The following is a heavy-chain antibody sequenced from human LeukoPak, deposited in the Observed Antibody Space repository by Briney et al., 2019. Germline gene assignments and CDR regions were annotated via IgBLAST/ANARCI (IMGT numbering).Heavy chain of an antibody. CDR2: INPNSGGT. CDR3: ASQQLQWRESYYFDD. V-gene: IGHV1-2*02. J-gene: IGHJ4*02. Sequence: GASVKVSCKASGYIFTGYYMHWVLQAPGQGLEWMGWINPNSGGTKYAQKFQGRVTMTRDTSTSTAYMELSRLGSDDTALYYCASQQLQWRESYYFDDWGQGTLVTVSS. D-gene: IGHD5-24*01. CDR1: GYIFTGYY.